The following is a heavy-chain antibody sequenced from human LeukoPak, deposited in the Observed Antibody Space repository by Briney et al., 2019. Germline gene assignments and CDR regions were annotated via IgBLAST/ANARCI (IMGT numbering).Heavy chain of an antibody. V-gene: IGHV3-30*18. Sequence: PGGSLRLSCAASGFTFSSYGIHWVRQAPGKGLEWVAIISYDGSNKYYAHSVKGRFTISRDNSKNTLYLQMNSLRAEDTAVYYCAKDRGYLYYFDYWGQGTLVTVSS. J-gene: IGHJ4*02. CDR2: ISYDGSNK. CDR1: GFTFSSYG. CDR3: AKDRGYLYYFDY. D-gene: IGHD3-22*01.